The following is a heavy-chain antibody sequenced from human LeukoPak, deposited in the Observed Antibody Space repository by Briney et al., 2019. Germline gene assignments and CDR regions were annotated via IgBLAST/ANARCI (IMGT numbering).Heavy chain of an antibody. V-gene: IGHV3-23*01. CDR3: AKDPYGTRYFDY. CDR2: LSGSGYNT. J-gene: IGHJ4*02. D-gene: IGHD2-2*01. Sequence: GGSLRLSCAASGFTFSSHALSWVRQAPGKGLEWVSSLSGSGYNTYYADSVKGRFTISRDNSKNTVYLQMNSLRAEDTAVYYCAKDPYGTRYFDYWGQGTLVTVPS. CDR1: GFTFSSHA.